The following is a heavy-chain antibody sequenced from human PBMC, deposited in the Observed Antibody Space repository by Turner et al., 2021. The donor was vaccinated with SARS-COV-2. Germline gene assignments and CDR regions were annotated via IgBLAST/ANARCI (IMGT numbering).Heavy chain of an antibody. J-gene: IGHJ5*02. CDR3: EKGYCYDIDP. Sequence: EVQLCDSRGVLVQPGWSIRLSCAASGFPFSSYAMKWVRKAPGKGLDWDSGISGGGGITLYAASVQCRFTISRDNSKNTLYLQMNSLRAEDTAVYYCEKGYCYDIDPWGQGTMVTVSS. V-gene: IGHV3-23*01. CDR2: ISGGGGIT. CDR1: GFPFSSYA. D-gene: IGHD2-2*01.